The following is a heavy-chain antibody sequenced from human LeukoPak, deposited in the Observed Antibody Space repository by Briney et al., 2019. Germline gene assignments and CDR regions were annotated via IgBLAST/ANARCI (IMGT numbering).Heavy chain of an antibody. CDR3: ACEEWELPSGNHN. Sequence: ASVKVSCKASGYTFTSYAMHWVRQAPGQRLEWMGWINAGNGNTKYSQKFQGRVTITRDTSTSTAYMELSSLRSEDTAVYYCACEEWELPSGNHNWGQGTLVTVSS. CDR1: GYTFTSYA. J-gene: IGHJ4*02. CDR2: INAGNGNT. D-gene: IGHD1-26*01. V-gene: IGHV1-3*01.